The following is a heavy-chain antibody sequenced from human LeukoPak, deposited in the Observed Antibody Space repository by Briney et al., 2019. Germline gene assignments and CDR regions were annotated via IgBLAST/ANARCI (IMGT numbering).Heavy chain of an antibody. Sequence: SETLSLTCTVSGASISNYYWSWLRQPAGKGPEWIGHISTSGSTNYNPSLKSRVTISVDTSKNQFSLKLSSVTAADTAVYYCARVRCVSTSCYGKGAFDYWGQGTLVTVSS. CDR2: ISTSGST. D-gene: IGHD2-2*01. V-gene: IGHV4-4*07. CDR1: GASISNYY. CDR3: ARVRCVSTSCYGKGAFDY. J-gene: IGHJ4*02.